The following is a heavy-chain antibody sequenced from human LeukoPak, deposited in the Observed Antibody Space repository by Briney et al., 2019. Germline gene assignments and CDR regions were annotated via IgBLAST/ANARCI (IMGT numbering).Heavy chain of an antibody. J-gene: IGHJ4*02. CDR3: ARHYYDYVWGSYGIDY. Sequence: GESLKISCKGSEYSFTSYWIGWVRQMPGKGLEWMGIIYPGDSDTRYSPSFQGQVTISADKSISTAYLQWSSLKASDTAMYYCARHYYDYVWGSYGIDYWGQGTLVTVSS. CDR1: EYSFTSYW. CDR2: IYPGDSDT. V-gene: IGHV5-51*01. D-gene: IGHD3-16*01.